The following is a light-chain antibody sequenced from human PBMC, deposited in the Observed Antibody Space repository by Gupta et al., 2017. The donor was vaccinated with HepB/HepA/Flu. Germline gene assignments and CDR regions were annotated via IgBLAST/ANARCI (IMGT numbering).Light chain of an antibody. Sequence: DIQLTQSPSFLSASVGDRVIISCRASQVIKNYLAWYRQKEGKAPELLIYGISTLQSGVPSRFSGSGSGTEFTLTINSLQPEDFATYYCQRLNNYPHIFGQGTRLEIK. V-gene: IGKV1-9*01. J-gene: IGKJ5*01. CDR1: QVIKNY. CDR3: QRLNNYPHI. CDR2: GIS.